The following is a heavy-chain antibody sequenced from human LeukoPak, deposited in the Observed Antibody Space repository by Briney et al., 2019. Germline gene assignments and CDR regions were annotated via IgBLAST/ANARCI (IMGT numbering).Heavy chain of an antibody. CDR2: IYYSGST. Sequence: PSETLSLTCTVSGGSISSYYWSWIRQPPGKGLEWIGYIYYSGSTNYNPSLKSRVTISVDTSKNQFSLKLSSVTAADTAVYYCARDPYYYDSSGYYYCYGMDVWGQGTTVTVSS. J-gene: IGHJ6*02. V-gene: IGHV4-59*01. CDR1: GGSISSYY. D-gene: IGHD3-22*01. CDR3: ARDPYYYDSSGYYYCYGMDV.